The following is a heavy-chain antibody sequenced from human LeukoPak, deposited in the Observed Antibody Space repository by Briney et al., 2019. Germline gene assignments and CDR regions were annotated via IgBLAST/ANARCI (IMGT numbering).Heavy chain of an antibody. CDR3: ARSDRYSGHGGIDY. CDR2: ISYDGSNK. Sequence: PGGSLRLSCAASGFTFSSYAMHWVRQAPGKGLEWVAVISYDGSNKYYADSVKGRFTISRDNSKNTLYLQMNSLRAEDTAVYYCARSDRYSGHGGIDYWGQGTLVTVSS. CDR1: GFTFSSYA. D-gene: IGHD5-12*01. J-gene: IGHJ4*02. V-gene: IGHV3-30-3*01.